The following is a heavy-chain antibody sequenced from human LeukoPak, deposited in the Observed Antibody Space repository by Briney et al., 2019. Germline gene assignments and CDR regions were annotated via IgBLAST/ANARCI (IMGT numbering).Heavy chain of an antibody. J-gene: IGHJ4*02. CDR3: ARGGYHDSSGYYWGFDY. D-gene: IGHD3-22*01. V-gene: IGHV3-30*03. Sequence: GGSLRLSCAASGFTFSSYGMHWVRQAPGKGLEWVAVISYDGSNKYYADSVKGRFTISRDNSKNTLYLQMNSLRAEDTAVYYCARGGYHDSSGYYWGFDYWGQGTLVTVSS. CDR2: ISYDGSNK. CDR1: GFTFSSYG.